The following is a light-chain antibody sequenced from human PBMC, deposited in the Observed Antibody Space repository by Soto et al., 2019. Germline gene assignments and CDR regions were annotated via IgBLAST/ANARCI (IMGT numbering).Light chain of an antibody. V-gene: IGKV3-20*01. J-gene: IGKJ1*01. Sequence: EIVLTQSPGTLSLSPGERATLSCRASQSVTNDYVAWYQRKPGQAPRLLIYGASYRATDIPRRFSGSGSGTDFTLTITRLEPEDFAVYYCQQYGSSPPTFGQGTQVEIK. CDR3: QQYGSSPPT. CDR2: GAS. CDR1: QSVTNDY.